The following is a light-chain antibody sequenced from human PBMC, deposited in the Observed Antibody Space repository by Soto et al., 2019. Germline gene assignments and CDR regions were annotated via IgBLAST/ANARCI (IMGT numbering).Light chain of an antibody. CDR1: SINVGDYSY. J-gene: IGLJ1*01. CDR3: CSYAGSYTHYV. V-gene: IGLV2-11*01. CDR2: DVT. Sequence: QSALTQPRSVSGSPGQSVTISCTGASINVGDYSYVSWYQQHPGKAPRLMIYDVTKRPSGVPDRFSGSKSGNAASLTISGLQAEDDADYYCCSYAGSYTHYVFGSGTKLTVL.